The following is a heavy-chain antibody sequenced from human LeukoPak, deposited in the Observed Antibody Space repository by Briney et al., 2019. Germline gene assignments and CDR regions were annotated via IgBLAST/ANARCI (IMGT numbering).Heavy chain of an antibody. CDR3: ARDQGVTDPPPYGLDV. Sequence: GSSVKVSCKASGGTFSSYAISWVRQAPGQGLECMGRIIPILDIATYAQKFQGRVTITADKSTSTAYMELSSLSSEDTAVYYCARDQGVTDPPPYGLDVWGQGTTVIVSS. D-gene: IGHD3-10*01. J-gene: IGHJ6*02. CDR1: GGTFSSYA. V-gene: IGHV1-69*04. CDR2: IIPILDIA.